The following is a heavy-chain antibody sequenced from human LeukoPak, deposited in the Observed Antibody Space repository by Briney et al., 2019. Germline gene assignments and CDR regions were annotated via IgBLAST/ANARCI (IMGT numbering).Heavy chain of an antibody. CDR2: INPNSGGT. J-gene: IGHJ5*02. V-gene: IGHV1-2*02. CDR3: ARQISGSSCGQGNWFDP. D-gene: IGHD6-13*01. Sequence: ASVKVSCKASGYTFTGYYMHWVRQAPGQGLEWMGWINPNSGGTNYAQKFQGRVTMTRDTSISTAYMELSRLRSDDTAVYYCARQISGSSCGQGNWFDPWGQGTLVTVSS. CDR1: GYTFTGYY.